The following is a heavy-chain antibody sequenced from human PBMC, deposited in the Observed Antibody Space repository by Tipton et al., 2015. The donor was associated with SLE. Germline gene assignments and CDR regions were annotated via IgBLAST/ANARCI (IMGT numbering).Heavy chain of an antibody. CDR3: ARDNGGFFSSGSYFDY. J-gene: IGHJ4*02. V-gene: IGHV4-34*01. Sequence: TLSLTCAVYGGSFSGYYWNWIRQPPGKGLEWIGEINHSGSTYYNPSLKSRVTISVDTSKNQFSLNLSSVTAADTAVYYCARDNGGFFSSGSYFDYWGQGTLVTVSS. D-gene: IGHD3-22*01. CDR1: GGSFSGYY. CDR2: INHSGST.